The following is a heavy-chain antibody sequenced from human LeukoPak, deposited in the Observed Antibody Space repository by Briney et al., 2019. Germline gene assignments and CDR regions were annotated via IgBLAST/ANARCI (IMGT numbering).Heavy chain of an antibody. V-gene: IGHV3-23*01. Sequence: PGGSLRLSCAASGFTFSSYAMSWVRQAPGKGLEWVSAISGSGGSTYYADSVKGRFTISRDNSKNTLYLQMNSLRAEDTAVYYCAKLPGGYCSGGSCYFFDYWGQGTLVTVSS. CDR1: GFTFSSYA. CDR2: ISGSGGST. J-gene: IGHJ4*02. CDR3: AKLPGGYCSGGSCYFFDY. D-gene: IGHD2-15*01.